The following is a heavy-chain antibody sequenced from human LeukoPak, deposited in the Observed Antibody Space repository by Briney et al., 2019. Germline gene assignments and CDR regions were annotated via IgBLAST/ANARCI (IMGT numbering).Heavy chain of an antibody. V-gene: IGHV1-2*02. CDR1: GYTFTGYY. CDR2: INPNSGGT. CDR3: ATVMYSTTTTSTGNFDY. D-gene: IGHD6-13*01. J-gene: IGHJ4*02. Sequence: ASVTVSCKASGYTFTGYYIHWVRQAPGQGLEWMGWINPNSGGTNYAQKFQGRVTMTRGTSISTAYMELSRLRSDDTAVYYCATVMYSTTTTSTGNFDYWGQGTLVTVSS.